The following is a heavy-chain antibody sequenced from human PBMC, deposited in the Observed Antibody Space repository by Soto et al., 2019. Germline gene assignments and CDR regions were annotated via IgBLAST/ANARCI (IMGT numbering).Heavy chain of an antibody. J-gene: IGHJ6*02. CDR1: GFTFRSYA. V-gene: IGHV3-30*09. CDR2: ISHDGNIK. D-gene: IGHD3-22*01. CDR3: ARDYEHSSDGYYYYGMDV. Sequence: XVSLRLSFGACGFTFRSYAMHWVRQAPGKGLEWVATISHDGNIKYYADSVKGRFAISRDNSMNAMFLQMDSLRPEDTARYYCARDYEHSSDGYYYYGMDVWGHGTTVTVPS.